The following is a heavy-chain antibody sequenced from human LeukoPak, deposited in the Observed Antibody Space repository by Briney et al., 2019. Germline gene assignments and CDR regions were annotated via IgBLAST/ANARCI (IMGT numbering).Heavy chain of an antibody. D-gene: IGHD6-13*01. V-gene: IGHV4-59*02. Sequence: SETLSLTCSVSGASVTSHSWSWIRQPPGKQLESIGMIYNSVTTNYRPSLKSRVTISVDASKNQLSLELSSVTAADTAVYYCARGGASSHWFGSWGQGTLVTASS. J-gene: IGHJ5*01. CDR1: GASVTSHS. CDR2: IYNSVTT. CDR3: ARGGASSHWFGS.